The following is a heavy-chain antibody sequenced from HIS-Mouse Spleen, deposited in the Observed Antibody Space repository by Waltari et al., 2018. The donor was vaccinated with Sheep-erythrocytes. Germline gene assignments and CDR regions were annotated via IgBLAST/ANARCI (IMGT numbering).Heavy chain of an antibody. CDR3: ARLITMVRGVTWYFDL. D-gene: IGHD3-10*01. CDR2: IYYSGST. CDR1: GGSISSGDYY. J-gene: IGHJ2*01. Sequence: QVQLQESGPGLVKPSQTLSLTCTVSGGSISSGDYYWRWIRQPPGKGLEWIGYIYYSGSTYYNPSLKSRVTISVDTSKNQFSLKLSSVTAADTAVYYCARLITMVRGVTWYFDLWGRGTLVTVSS. V-gene: IGHV4-30-4*01.